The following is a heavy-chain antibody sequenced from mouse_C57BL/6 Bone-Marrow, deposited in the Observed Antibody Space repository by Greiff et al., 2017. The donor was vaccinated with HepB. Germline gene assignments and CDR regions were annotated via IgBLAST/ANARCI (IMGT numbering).Heavy chain of an antibody. V-gene: IGHV1-78*01. CDR3: AIFSTTVVAPYAMDY. Sequence: QVQLQQPDAELVKPGASVKISCKVSGYTFTDYTIHWMKQRPEQGLEWIGYIYPRDGSTKYNEKFKGKATLTADKSSSTAYMQLNSLTSEDSAVYFCAIFSTTVVAPYAMDYGGQGTSVTVSS. CDR1: GYTFTDYT. J-gene: IGHJ4*01. CDR2: IYPRDGST. D-gene: IGHD1-1*01.